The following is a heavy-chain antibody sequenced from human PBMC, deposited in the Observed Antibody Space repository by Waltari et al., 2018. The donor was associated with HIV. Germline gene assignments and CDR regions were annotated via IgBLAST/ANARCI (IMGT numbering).Heavy chain of an antibody. V-gene: IGHV3-23*01. Sequence: EVQLLESGGGLVQPGGSLRLSCAASGFTFSSYAMSWCRKAPGKGLEWVSAISGSGGSTYYADSVKGRFTISRDNSKNTLYLQMNSLRAEDTAVYYCAYAAAGPWAFDYWGQGTLVTVSS. J-gene: IGHJ4*02. D-gene: IGHD6-13*01. CDR1: GFTFSSYA. CDR3: AYAAAGPWAFDY. CDR2: ISGSGGST.